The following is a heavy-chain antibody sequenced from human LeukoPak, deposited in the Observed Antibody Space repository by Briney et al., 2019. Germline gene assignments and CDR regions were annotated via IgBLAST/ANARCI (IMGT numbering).Heavy chain of an antibody. CDR2: ISSSSSYI. CDR1: GVTFSSYS. V-gene: IGHV3-21*01. Sequence: GGSLRLSCAASGVTFSSYSMNWVRQAPGKGLEWVSSISSSSSYIYYADSVKGRFTISRDNAKNSLYLQMNSLRAEDTAVYYCARTDYGGNSLGVDYWGQGTLVTVSS. D-gene: IGHD4-23*01. J-gene: IGHJ4*02. CDR3: ARTDYGGNSLGVDY.